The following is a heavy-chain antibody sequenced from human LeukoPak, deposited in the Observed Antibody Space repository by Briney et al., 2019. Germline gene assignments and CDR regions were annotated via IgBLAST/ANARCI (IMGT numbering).Heavy chain of an antibody. Sequence: GASVKVSCKASRYTFTSYDINWVRQATGQGLEWMGWMNPNSGNTGYAQKFQGRVTMTRNTSISTAYMELSSLRSEDTAVYYCARGRYSGFLTTVTAGFDYWGQGTLVTVSS. V-gene: IGHV1-8*01. CDR1: RYTFTSYD. CDR3: ARGRYSGFLTTVTAGFDY. CDR2: MNPNSGNT. J-gene: IGHJ4*02. D-gene: IGHD4-17*01.